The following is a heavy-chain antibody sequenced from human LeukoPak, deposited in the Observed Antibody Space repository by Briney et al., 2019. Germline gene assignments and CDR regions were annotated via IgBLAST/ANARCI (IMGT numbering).Heavy chain of an antibody. CDR1: GGSISSGSYY. Sequence: PSETLSLTCTVSGGSISSGSYYWSWIRQPAGKGLEWIGRIYTSGSTNYNPSLKSRVTISVDTSKNQFSLKLSSVTAADTAVYYCAREYCSSTSCRPNAFDIWGQGTMVTVSS. CDR2: IYTSGST. CDR3: AREYCSSTSCRPNAFDI. J-gene: IGHJ3*02. V-gene: IGHV4-61*02. D-gene: IGHD2-2*01.